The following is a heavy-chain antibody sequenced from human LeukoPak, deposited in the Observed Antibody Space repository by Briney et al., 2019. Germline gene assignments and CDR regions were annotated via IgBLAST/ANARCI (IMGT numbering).Heavy chain of an antibody. V-gene: IGHV4-39*01. Sequence: PSETLSLTCTVSGGSISSSSYYWGWIRQPPGKGLEWIGSIYYSGSTYYNPSLKSRVTISVDTSKNQFSLKLSSVTAADTAVYYCARGTCPNGVCSFHPFDYWGQGTLVTVSS. CDR1: GGSISSSSYY. CDR2: IYYSGST. J-gene: IGHJ4*02. CDR3: ARGTCPNGVCSFHPFDY. D-gene: IGHD2-8*01.